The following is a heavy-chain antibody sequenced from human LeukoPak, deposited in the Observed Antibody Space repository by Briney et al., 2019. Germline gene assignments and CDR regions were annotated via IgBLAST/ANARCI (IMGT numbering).Heavy chain of an antibody. CDR3: AKRLAMTGTYHFDY. V-gene: IGHV3-7*03. D-gene: IGHD6-19*01. CDR2: IKPNGNDK. J-gene: IGHJ4*02. CDR1: GFTFNIHW. Sequence: GGSLRLSCAASGFTFNIHWMTWVRQTPGKGLEWVATIKPNGNDKFFVDSVKGRFTISRDNSKNTLYLQMNSLRAEDTAVYYCAKRLAMTGTYHFDYWGQGTLVTVSS.